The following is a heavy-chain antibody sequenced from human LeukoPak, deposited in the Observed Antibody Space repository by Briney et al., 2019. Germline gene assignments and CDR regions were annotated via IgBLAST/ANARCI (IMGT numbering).Heavy chain of an antibody. Sequence: SETLSLTCTVSGGSISSYYWSWIRQPPGKGLEWIGYIYYSGSTNYNPSLKSRVTISVDTSKNQFSLKLSSVTAADTAVYYCARARVRWFDPWGQGTLVTVPS. J-gene: IGHJ5*02. CDR1: GGSISSYY. D-gene: IGHD1-1*01. CDR3: ARARVRWFDP. CDR2: IYYSGST. V-gene: IGHV4-59*01.